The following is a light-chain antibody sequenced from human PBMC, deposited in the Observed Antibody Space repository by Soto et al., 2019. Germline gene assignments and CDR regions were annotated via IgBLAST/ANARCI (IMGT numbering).Light chain of an antibody. CDR3: QQYNSWLYT. V-gene: IGKV3-15*01. J-gene: IGKJ2*01. Sequence: EIVMTQSPGTLSGSPGERVTLSCRASQSVSSYLAWYQQKPGQAPRLIVYGASTRATGVPARFGGSGSGTEFTLTISSLQSEDFAVYYCQQYNSWLYTFGQGTKVEIK. CDR1: QSVSSY. CDR2: GAS.